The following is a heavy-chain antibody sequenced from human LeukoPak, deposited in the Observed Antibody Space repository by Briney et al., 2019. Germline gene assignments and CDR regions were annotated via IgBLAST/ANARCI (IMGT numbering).Heavy chain of an antibody. Sequence: GGSLRLSCAASEFTFSDYYMSWVRQAPGKGLEWVSVLYSGGSTNYADSVKGRFTISRDNSKNTLYLQMNSLRAEDTAVYYCARVRDYYDSRGYYFEYFDHWGQGTLVTVSS. J-gene: IGHJ1*01. CDR1: EFTFSDYY. CDR2: LYSGGST. CDR3: ARVRDYYDSRGYYFEYFDH. D-gene: IGHD3-22*01. V-gene: IGHV3-53*01.